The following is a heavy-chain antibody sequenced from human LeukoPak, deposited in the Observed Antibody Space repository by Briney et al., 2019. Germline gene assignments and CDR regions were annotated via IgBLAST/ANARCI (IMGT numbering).Heavy chain of an antibody. CDR2: TYSGGST. J-gene: IGHJ4*02. D-gene: IGHD3-9*01. Sequence: GGSLRLSCAASGFTVSSNYMSWVRQAPGKGLEWVSVTYSGGSTTYADSVKGRFTISRDNSKNTLYLQMNSLRAEDTAVYYCANVRYFDWYYFDYWGQGALVTVSS. CDR3: ANVRYFDWYYFDY. V-gene: IGHV3-53*01. CDR1: GFTVSSNY.